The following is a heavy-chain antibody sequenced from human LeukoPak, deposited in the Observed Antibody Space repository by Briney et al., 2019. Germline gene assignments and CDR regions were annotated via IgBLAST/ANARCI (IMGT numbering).Heavy chain of an antibody. D-gene: IGHD6-13*01. CDR1: GFTFSNYW. V-gene: IGHV3-74*01. CDR3: VRQYRVAAPADY. J-gene: IGHJ4*02. Sequence: GGSLRLSCAASGFTFSNYWMHWVRQAPGKGLVWLSRINSDGSSTSYADSVKGRFTISRDNAKNTLYVQMNSLRDEDTAVYYCVRQYRVAAPADYWGQGTLDTVSS. CDR2: INSDGSST.